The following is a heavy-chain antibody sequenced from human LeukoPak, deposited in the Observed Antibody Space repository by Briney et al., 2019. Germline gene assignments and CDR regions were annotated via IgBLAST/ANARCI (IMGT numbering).Heavy chain of an antibody. V-gene: IGHV4-34*01. Sequence: SETLSLTCAVYGGTFSGYYWSWIRQPPGKGLEWMGEINHSGSTNYNPSLKSRVTISVDTSKNQFSLKLSSVTAADTAVYYCARPSYYYGSGSYYKGRYFFDYWGQGSLVTVSS. CDR1: GGTFSGYY. CDR3: ARPSYYYGSGSYYKGRYFFDY. CDR2: INHSGST. J-gene: IGHJ4*02. D-gene: IGHD3-10*01.